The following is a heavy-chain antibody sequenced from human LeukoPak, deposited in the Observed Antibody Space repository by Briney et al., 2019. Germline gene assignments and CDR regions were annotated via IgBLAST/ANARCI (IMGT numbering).Heavy chain of an antibody. D-gene: IGHD4-17*01. CDR3: ARGYGDYVLGAFDI. CDR2: IYHSGST. V-gene: IGHV4-30-2*01. J-gene: IGHJ3*02. CDR1: GGSISSGGYS. Sequence: SETLSLTCAVSGGSISSGGYSWSWIRQPPGKGLEWIGYIYHSGSTYYNPSLKSRVTISVDRSKNQFSLKLSSVAAADTAVYYCARGYGDYVLGAFDIWGQGTMVTVSS.